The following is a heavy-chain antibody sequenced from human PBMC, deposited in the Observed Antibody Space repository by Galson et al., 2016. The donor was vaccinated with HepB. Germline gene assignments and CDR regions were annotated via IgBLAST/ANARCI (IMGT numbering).Heavy chain of an antibody. D-gene: IGHD4-23*01. J-gene: IGHJ6*02. V-gene: IGHV3-73*01. CDR1: GFTFSGST. CDR2: IRNNVNSGAT. Sequence: SLRLSCAASGFTFSGSTIHWVRQASGKGLEWVGHIRNNVNSGATAYAASVRGRFAISRDDSKNTAYLQMSNLKTDDTAVYYCCQGGKSGYYYGMDVWGQGTTVTVSS. CDR3: CQGGKSGYYYGMDV.